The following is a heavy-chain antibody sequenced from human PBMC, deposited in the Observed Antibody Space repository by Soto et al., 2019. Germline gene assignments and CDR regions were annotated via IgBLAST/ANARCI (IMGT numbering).Heavy chain of an antibody. D-gene: IGHD2-15*01. CDR3: ARDSGYCSGGSCYWGSGMDV. CDR1: GGTFSSYA. J-gene: IGHJ6*02. CDR2: IIPIFGTA. V-gene: IGHV1-69*01. Sequence: QVQLVQSGAEVKKPGSSVKVSCKASGGTFSSYAISWVRQAPGQGLEWMGGIIPIFGTANYAQKFQGRVTITADESTSTAYMELSSLRSEDTAVHYCARDSGYCSGGSCYWGSGMDVWGQGTTVTVSS.